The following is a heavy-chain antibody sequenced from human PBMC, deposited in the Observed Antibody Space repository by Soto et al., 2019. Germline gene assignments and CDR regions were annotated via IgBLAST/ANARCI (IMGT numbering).Heavy chain of an antibody. D-gene: IGHD3-16*01. J-gene: IGHJ4*02. CDR2: IIPLFGTA. CDR3: ATEFGESPASPFDA. Sequence: VQLVQSGADVKKPGSSVKVSCQASGVTFSSETLGWVRQAPGQGLEWVGGIIPLFGTASYAQKFQGRVTITADESTSTVYMELSRLRSDDTAVYFCATEFGESPASPFDAWVQGTLVTVSS. V-gene: IGHV1-69*01. CDR1: GVTFSSET.